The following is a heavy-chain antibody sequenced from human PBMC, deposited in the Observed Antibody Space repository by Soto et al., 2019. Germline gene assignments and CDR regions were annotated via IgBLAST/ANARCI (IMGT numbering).Heavy chain of an antibody. CDR2: ISDDGSTA. Sequence: GGSLRLSCAVSVFTFSAYWMHWVRQVPGKGLTWVSRISDDGSTATYADSVKGRFVISRDNAKNSLYLEMNTLRVDDSGLYYCARGPRVSSTGTGAHWGRGTLVTVSS. J-gene: IGHJ4*02. CDR1: VFTFSAYW. V-gene: IGHV3-74*01. CDR3: ARGPRVSSTGTGAH. D-gene: IGHD1-1*01.